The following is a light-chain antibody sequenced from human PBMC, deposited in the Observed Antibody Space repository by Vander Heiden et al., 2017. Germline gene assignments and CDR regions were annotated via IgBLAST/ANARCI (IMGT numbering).Light chain of an antibody. CDR1: SSNIGAFYH. J-gene: IGLJ1*01. V-gene: IGLV1-40*01. CDR3: QSYDSSLSAYV. CDR2: GNS. Sequence: QSVLTQPPSVSGAPGQRVTIFCAGSSSNIGAFYHVQWYQQLPGTAPKLLIYGNSNRPSGVPDRLSGSRSGTSASLVITGLQAEDEADYYCQSYDSSLSAYVFGTGTKVTVL.